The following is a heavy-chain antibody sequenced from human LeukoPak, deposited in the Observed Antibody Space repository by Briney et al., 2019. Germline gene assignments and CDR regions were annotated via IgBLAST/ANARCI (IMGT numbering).Heavy chain of an antibody. Sequence: SETLSLTCTVSSGSIRSYLWAWIRQPAGKTLEWIGRIYSTGDTDYNPSLKSRVTMSVDTSKNQFSLNLRSVTTADTAFYYCARNGYTKSWTHLDYWGQGILVSVPS. CDR1: SGSIRSYL. J-gene: IGHJ4*02. V-gene: IGHV4-4*07. CDR2: IYSTGDT. CDR3: ARNGYTKSWTHLDY. D-gene: IGHD3/OR15-3a*01.